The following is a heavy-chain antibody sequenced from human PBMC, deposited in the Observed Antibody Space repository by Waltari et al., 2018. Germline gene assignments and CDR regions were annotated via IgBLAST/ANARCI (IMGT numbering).Heavy chain of an antibody. V-gene: IGHV4-34*01. CDR3: ASRIGGISPLTG. J-gene: IGHJ4*02. D-gene: IGHD1-26*01. Sequence: QVQLQQWGAGLLKPSETLSLTCAAYGGSFKAYYWTWIRQSPEKGLEWIGEIHHTGDTIYNPSLKSRVAILMDASKNQFSLSLKLVAAADTAIYYCASRIGGISPLTGWGQGTPVIVSA. CDR2: IHHTGDT. CDR1: GGSFKAYY.